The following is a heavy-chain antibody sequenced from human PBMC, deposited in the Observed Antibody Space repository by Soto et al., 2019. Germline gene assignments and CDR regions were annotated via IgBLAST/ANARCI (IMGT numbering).Heavy chain of an antibody. CDR2: IYYSGST. CDR3: ARQSLHLGELSLPDY. J-gene: IGHJ4*02. D-gene: IGHD3-16*02. CDR1: GGSISSSSYY. Sequence: SETLSLTCTVSGGSISSSSYYWGWIRQPPGKGLEWIGSIYYSGSTYYNPSLKSRVTISVDTSKNQFSLKLSSVTAADTAVYYCARQSLHLGELSLPDYWGQGTLVTVSS. V-gene: IGHV4-39*01.